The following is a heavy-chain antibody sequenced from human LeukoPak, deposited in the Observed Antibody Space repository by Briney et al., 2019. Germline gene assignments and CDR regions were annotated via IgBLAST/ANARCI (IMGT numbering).Heavy chain of an antibody. D-gene: IGHD2-15*01. CDR2: INHSGST. V-gene: IGHV4-34*01. CDR1: GFTFSSYW. Sequence: LRLSCAASGFTFSSYWMNWVRQPPGKGLEWIGEINHSGSTNYNPSLKSRATISVDTSKNQFSLKLSSVTAADTAVYYCARVSLGYCSGGSCYYYYGMDVWGQGTTVTVSS. CDR3: ARVSLGYCSGGSCYYYYGMDV. J-gene: IGHJ6*02.